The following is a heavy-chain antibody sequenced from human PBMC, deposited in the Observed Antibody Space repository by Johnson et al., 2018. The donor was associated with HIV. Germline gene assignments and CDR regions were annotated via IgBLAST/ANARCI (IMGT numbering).Heavy chain of an antibody. CDR3: AREAYYARAFDL. D-gene: IGHD3-3*01. CDR2: ISYDGSNK. Sequence: QVQLVESGGGVVQPGRSLRLSCAASGFTFSSYAMHWVRQAPGKGLEWVAVISYDGSNKYYADSVQGRFTISRDNSRNTLDLRMDSLRVEDTAVYYCAREAYYARAFDLWGQGTMVTVSS. V-gene: IGHV3-30*04. J-gene: IGHJ3*01. CDR1: GFTFSSYA.